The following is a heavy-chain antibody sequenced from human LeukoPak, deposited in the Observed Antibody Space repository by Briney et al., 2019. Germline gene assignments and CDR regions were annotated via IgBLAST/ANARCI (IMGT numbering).Heavy chain of an antibody. CDR3: ARDEGVDLTGFDY. CDR1: GYTFTSYY. V-gene: IGHV1-46*01. J-gene: IGHJ4*02. Sequence: ASVKVSCKASGYTFTSYYMHWVGQAPGQGVEWMGIINPSGGRTRYAKKFQGRVKMTRDTSNRKVYMELRSLRSEDKAGYYCARDEGVDLTGFDYWGQGTLVTVSS. CDR2: INPSGGRT. D-gene: IGHD3-10*01.